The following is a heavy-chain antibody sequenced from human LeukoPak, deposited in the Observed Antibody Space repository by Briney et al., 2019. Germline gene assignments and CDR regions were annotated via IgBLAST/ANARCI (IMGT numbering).Heavy chain of an antibody. CDR1: GGSFSGYY. D-gene: IGHD3-10*01. V-gene: IGHV4-34*01. CDR2: INHSGST. Sequence: PSETLSLTCAVYGGSFSGYYWSWIRQPPGKGLEWIGEINHSGSTNYNPSLKSRVTISVDTSKNQFSLKLSSVTAADTALYYCARQGAITMVRGVRFDPWGQGTLVTVSS. J-gene: IGHJ5*02. CDR3: ARQGAITMVRGVRFDP.